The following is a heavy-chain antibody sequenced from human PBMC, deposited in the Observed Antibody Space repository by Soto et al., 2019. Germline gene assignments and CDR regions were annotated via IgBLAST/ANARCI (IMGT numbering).Heavy chain of an antibody. CDR2: IYYSGST. J-gene: IGHJ5*02. Sequence: SETLSLTCTVSGGSISSSSYYWGWIRQPPGKGLEWIGSIYYSGSTYYNPSLKSRVTISVDTSKNQFSLKLSSVTAADTAVYYCARARQYYDCELDPWGQGTLVTVSS. CDR1: GGSISSSSYY. D-gene: IGHD3-22*01. V-gene: IGHV4-39*01. CDR3: ARARQYYDCELDP.